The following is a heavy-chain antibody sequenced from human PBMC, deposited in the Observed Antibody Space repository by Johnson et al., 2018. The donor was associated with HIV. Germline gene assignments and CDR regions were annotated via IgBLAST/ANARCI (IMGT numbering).Heavy chain of an antibody. J-gene: IGHJ3*02. V-gene: IGHV3-23*04. CDR2: ISGSGGST. CDR3: AKGGSYAPFDAFDI. Sequence: VQLVESGGGLVQPGGSLRLSCAASGFTFSSSAKHWVRQALGKGLEWVSGISGSGGSTYYADSVKGRFTISRDSSKNTLYLQINSLRAEDTAVYYCAKGGSYAPFDAFDIWGRGTMVTVSS. D-gene: IGHD1-26*01. CDR1: GFTFSSSA.